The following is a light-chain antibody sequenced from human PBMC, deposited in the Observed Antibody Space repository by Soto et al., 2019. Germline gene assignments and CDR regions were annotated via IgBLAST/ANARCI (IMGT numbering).Light chain of an antibody. CDR2: SDN. Sequence: QSVLTQPPSASGTPGQRVTISCSGSSSNIGGNSVNWYQQLPGRAPKLLISSDNQRPSGVPDRFSGSKSDTSGSLAISGLQSEDEADYYCAAWDSSLNGFVFGTGTKVTVL. J-gene: IGLJ1*01. CDR3: AAWDSSLNGFV. CDR1: SSNIGGNS. V-gene: IGLV1-44*01.